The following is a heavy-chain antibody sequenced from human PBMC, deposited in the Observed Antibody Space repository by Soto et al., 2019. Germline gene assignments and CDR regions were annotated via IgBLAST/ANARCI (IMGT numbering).Heavy chain of an antibody. V-gene: IGHV3-23*01. CDR1: GFTFSSYS. D-gene: IGHD3-10*01. Sequence: GGSLRRSCVASGFTFSSYSMSWVRQAPGKGLEWVSGFRAGGDDGTTYYADSVKGRFTISRDNSKNTLFLQMNSLRAEDTAIYYCAKKVNSGSGSQYFDYFGQGTLVTVSS. CDR2: FRAGGDDGTT. CDR3: AKKVNSGSGSQYFDY. J-gene: IGHJ4*02.